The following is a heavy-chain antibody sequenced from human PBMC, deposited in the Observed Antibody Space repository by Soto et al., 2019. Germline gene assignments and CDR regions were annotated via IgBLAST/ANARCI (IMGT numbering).Heavy chain of an antibody. V-gene: IGHV4-59*08. CDR1: GGSISSYY. J-gene: IGHJ1*01. CDR2: IYYSGST. D-gene: IGHD3-9*01. CDR3: AGRAVHLDWFNFFH. Sequence: PSETLSLTCTVSGGSISSYYWSWIRQPPGKGLEWIGYIYYSGSTNYNLSLKRRVTISVDTSKHQFSLKQNSVTAADTAVYYCAGRAVHLDWFNFFHWSQVILFSVS.